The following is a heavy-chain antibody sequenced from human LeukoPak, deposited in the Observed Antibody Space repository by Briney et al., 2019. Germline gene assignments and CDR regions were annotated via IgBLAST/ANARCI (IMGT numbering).Heavy chain of an antibody. CDR2: INWSGGST. Sequence: PGGSLRLSCTASGFAFDEHGMSWVLQVPGKGLEWVSGINWSGGSTGYADPLRGRFTISRDNAKNSLYLQMDSLRAEDTALYYCARAPITSPFYFDYWGQGTLVTVSS. V-gene: IGHV3-20*04. J-gene: IGHJ4*02. D-gene: IGHD2-2*01. CDR1: GFAFDEHG. CDR3: ARAPITSPFYFDY.